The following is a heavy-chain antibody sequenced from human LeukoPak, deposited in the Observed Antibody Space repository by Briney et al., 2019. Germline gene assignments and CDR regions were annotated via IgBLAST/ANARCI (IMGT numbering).Heavy chain of an antibody. CDR1: GGSFSGYY. CDR2: INHSGSS. Sequence: SETLSLTCAVYGGSFSGYYWSWIRQLLGKGLEWIGEINHSGSSNYNPSLKSRVTISVDTSKNQFSLKLSSVTAADTAVYYCARQWYCSGGSCSTYHFDYWGQGTLVTVSS. V-gene: IGHV4-34*01. D-gene: IGHD2-15*01. J-gene: IGHJ4*02. CDR3: ARQWYCSGGSCSTYHFDY.